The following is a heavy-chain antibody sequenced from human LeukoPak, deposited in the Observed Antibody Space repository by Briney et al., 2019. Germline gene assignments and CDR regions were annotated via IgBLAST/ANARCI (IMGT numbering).Heavy chain of an antibody. V-gene: IGHV3-43*01. CDR3: AKDRSRSYSSFDS. J-gene: IGHJ4*02. CDR1: GFNFDEYT. CDR2: IDWNSDSK. Sequence: GGSLRLSCAASGFNFDEYTMHWVRQVPGKGLEWVSVIDWNSDSKYYLESVKGRFTISRDNSKNSLYLQVNSLRTEDTAFYYCAKDRSRSYSSFDSWGQGTLVTVSS. D-gene: IGHD6-19*01.